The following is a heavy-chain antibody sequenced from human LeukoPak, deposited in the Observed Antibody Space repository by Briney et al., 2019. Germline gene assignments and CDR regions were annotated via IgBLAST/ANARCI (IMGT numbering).Heavy chain of an antibody. CDR2: IYYSGST. CDR1: GGSISSGDYY. Sequence: PSQTLSLTCTVSGGSISSGDYYWSWIRQPPGKGLEWIGYIYYSGSTYYNPSLKSRVTISVDTSKNQFSPKLSSVTAADTAVYYCARAPSDYGDYEMVDYWGQGTLVTVSS. CDR3: ARAPSDYGDYEMVDY. J-gene: IGHJ4*02. V-gene: IGHV4-30-4*08. D-gene: IGHD4-17*01.